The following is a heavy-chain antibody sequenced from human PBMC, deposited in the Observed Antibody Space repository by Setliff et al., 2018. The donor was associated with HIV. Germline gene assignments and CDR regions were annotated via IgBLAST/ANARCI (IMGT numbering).Heavy chain of an antibody. CDR2: IKRKSDGETT. Sequence: GGSLRLSCAASGFTFSHVWMTWVRQAPGKGLEWVGRIKRKSDGETTEYAAPVKGRLTISRDDSQNMVYLQMNSLKTEDTAMYYCTPIHNYTDHCPDSWGQGTLVTVSS. V-gene: IGHV3-15*01. CDR3: TPIHNYTDHCPDS. J-gene: IGHJ5*01. D-gene: IGHD2-21*02. CDR1: GFTFSHVW.